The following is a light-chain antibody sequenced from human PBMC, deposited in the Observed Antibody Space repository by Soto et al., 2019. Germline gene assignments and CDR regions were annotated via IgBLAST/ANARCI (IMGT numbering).Light chain of an antibody. Sequence: DIQMSQSPSTLYASVGDRVTITCRASQRISSWLAWYQQKPGKAPKLLIYDASSLESGVPSRFSGSGSGTEFTLTISSLQPDDFATYYCQQYNSYSWTFGQGTKVDIK. J-gene: IGKJ1*01. CDR2: DAS. CDR3: QQYNSYSWT. V-gene: IGKV1-5*01. CDR1: QRISSW.